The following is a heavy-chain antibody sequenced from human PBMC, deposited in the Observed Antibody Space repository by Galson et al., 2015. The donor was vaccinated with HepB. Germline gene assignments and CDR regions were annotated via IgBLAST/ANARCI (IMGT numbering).Heavy chain of an antibody. CDR2: FDPEDGET. CDR1: GYTLTELS. CDR3: ARPYYFSTGYYWYFDL. Sequence: SVKVSCKVSGYTLTELSMHWVRQAPGKGLEWMGGFDPEDGETIYAQKFQGRVTMTEDTSTDTAYMELSSLRSEDTAVYYCARPYYFSTGYYWYFDLWGRGTLVTVSS. D-gene: IGHD3-22*01. V-gene: IGHV1-24*01. J-gene: IGHJ2*01.